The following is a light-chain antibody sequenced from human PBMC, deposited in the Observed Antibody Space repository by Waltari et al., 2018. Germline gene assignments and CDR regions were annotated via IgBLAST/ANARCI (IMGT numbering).Light chain of an antibody. Sequence: QSMLTQPPSLSAAPGQMVTISCSGSSSNIGKSLVSWYQQLPGTAPKLLIYDHDNLLAGMPDRFSGSRSGTSATLAITGLQTGDEADYFCASWDYSLSAWVFGGGTNLTVL. V-gene: IGLV1-51*01. CDR1: SSNIGKSL. J-gene: IGLJ3*02. CDR3: ASWDYSLSAWV. CDR2: DHD.